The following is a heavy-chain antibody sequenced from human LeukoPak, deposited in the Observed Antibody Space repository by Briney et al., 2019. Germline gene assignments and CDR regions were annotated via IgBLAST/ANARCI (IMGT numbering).Heavy chain of an antibody. J-gene: IGHJ4*02. V-gene: IGHV4-59*01. Sequence: PSETLSLTCTVSGGSISSYYWSWIRQPPGKGLEWIGYIYYNGRNNYNPSLQSRVTISVDTSKNQFSLKLSSVTAADTAVYYCARVIEAFDYWGQGTLVTVSS. D-gene: IGHD5-24*01. CDR2: IYYNGRN. CDR3: ARVIEAFDY. CDR1: GGSISSYY.